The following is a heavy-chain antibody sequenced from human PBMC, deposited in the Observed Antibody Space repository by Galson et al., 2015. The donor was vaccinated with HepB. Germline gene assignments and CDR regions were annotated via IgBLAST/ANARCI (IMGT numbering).Heavy chain of an antibody. D-gene: IGHD2-21*02. CDR3: VKDGGSTYCGGDCYSAVFEH. Sequence: SLRLSCAASGFIFSSSGMNWVRQAPGKGLEWVADISDDGNIETYVDTVKGRFTISRNNSKKTVNLQMNRLRGEDTAVYYCVKDGGSTYCGGDCYSAVFEHWGQGTLVTVSA. CDR1: GFIFSSSG. V-gene: IGHV3-30*18. J-gene: IGHJ4*02. CDR2: ISDDGNIE.